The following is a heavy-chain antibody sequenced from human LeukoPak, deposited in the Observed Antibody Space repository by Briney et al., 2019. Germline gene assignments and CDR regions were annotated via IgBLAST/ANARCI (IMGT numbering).Heavy chain of an antibody. V-gene: IGHV1-8*03. CDR1: GYTFNTYD. J-gene: IGHJ4*02. D-gene: IGHD2-8*02. Sequence: GASVKVSCKASGYTFNTYDINWVRQATGQGLEWMGWMNPNSANTGYAQKFQGRVTLTRNTSISTAYMELNGLRSDDTAGYYCARARLVRGPVTPLYYFDYWGQGVLVTVSS. CDR2: MNPNSANT. CDR3: ARARLVRGPVTPLYYFDY.